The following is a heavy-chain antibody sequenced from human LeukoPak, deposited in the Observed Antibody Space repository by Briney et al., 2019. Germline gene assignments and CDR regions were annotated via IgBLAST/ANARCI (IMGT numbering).Heavy chain of an antibody. D-gene: IGHD2-2*01. Sequence: GGSLRLPCAASGFTFSSYAMSWVRQAPGKGLEWVSAISGSGGSTYYADSVKGRFTISRDNSKNTLYLQMNSLRAEDTAVYYCAKDIDCSSSSCGRDYWGQGTLVTVSS. CDR2: ISGSGGST. J-gene: IGHJ4*02. CDR1: GFTFSSYA. V-gene: IGHV3-23*01. CDR3: AKDIDCSSSSCGRDY.